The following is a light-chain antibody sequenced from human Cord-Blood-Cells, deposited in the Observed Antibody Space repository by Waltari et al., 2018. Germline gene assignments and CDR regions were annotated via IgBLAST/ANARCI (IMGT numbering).Light chain of an antibody. CDR2: GGTGGIVG. CDR1: SGYSNYK. Sequence: QPVLTQPPSASASLGASVTLTCTLSSGYSNYKVDWYQQRPGKGPRFVMRGGTGGIVGLKVNGIPDRFSVLGSGLNRYLTIKNIQEENESDYHCGADHGSGSNFVWVFGGGTKLTVL. V-gene: IGLV9-49*01. CDR3: GADHGSGSNFVWV. J-gene: IGLJ3*02.